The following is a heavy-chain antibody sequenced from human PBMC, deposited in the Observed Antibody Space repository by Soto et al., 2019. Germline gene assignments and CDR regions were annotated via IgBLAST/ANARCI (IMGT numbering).Heavy chain of an antibody. CDR3: ARERWAAAVNYYSYGMDV. CDR2: IIPIFGTA. D-gene: IGHD6-13*01. V-gene: IGHV1-69*13. CDR1: GGTFSSYA. J-gene: IGHJ6*02. Sequence: SVKVSCKASGGTFSSYAISWVRQAPGQGLEWMGGIIPIFGTANYAQKFQGRVTITADESTSTAYMELSSLRSEDTAVYYCARERWAAAVNYYSYGMDVWGQGTTVTVSS.